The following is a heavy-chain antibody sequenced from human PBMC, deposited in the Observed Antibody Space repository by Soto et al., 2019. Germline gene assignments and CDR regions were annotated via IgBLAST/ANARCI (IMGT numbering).Heavy chain of an antibody. Sequence: GGSLRLSCAASGFTFSNSPMTWVRQAPGKGLEWVSAISGSGGSTYYAESVKGRFTTSRDNSKNTLDQQMNSLRGDDAALYYCVRRDFLTGSYSYFAYWGQGTLVTVSS. CDR2: ISGSGGST. V-gene: IGHV3-23*01. CDR3: VRRDFLTGSYSYFAY. J-gene: IGHJ4*02. D-gene: IGHD3-9*01. CDR1: GFTFSNSP.